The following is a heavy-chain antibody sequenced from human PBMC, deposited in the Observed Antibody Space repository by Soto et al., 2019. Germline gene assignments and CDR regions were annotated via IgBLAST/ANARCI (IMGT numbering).Heavy chain of an antibody. Sequence: EVQLVESGGGLVKPGGSLRLSCAASGFTFSSYSMNWVRQAPGKGLEWVSSISSSSSYIYYADSVQGRFTISRDNAKNSLYLQMNSLRAEDTAVYYCARDSLNSSSSSWYFDLWGRGTLVTVSS. D-gene: IGHD6-6*01. CDR3: ARDSLNSSSSSWYFDL. J-gene: IGHJ2*01. CDR1: GFTFSSYS. CDR2: ISSSSSYI. V-gene: IGHV3-21*01.